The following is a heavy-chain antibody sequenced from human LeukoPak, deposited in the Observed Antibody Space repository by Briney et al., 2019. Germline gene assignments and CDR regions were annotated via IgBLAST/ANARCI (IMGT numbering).Heavy chain of an antibody. Sequence: GGSLRLSCAASGFTFDDYAMHWVRQAPGKGLEWVSGISWNSGSIGYADSVKGRFTISRDNAKNSLYRQMNSLRAEDTALYYCAKDFYYDSSGGYFDYWGQGTLVTVSS. CDR3: AKDFYYDSSGGYFDY. J-gene: IGHJ4*02. V-gene: IGHV3-9*01. CDR1: GFTFDDYA. CDR2: ISWNSGSI. D-gene: IGHD3-22*01.